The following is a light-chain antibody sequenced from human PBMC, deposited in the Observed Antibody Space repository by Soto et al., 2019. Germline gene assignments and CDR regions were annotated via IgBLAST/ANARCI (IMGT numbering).Light chain of an antibody. Sequence: QSALTQPASVSGSPGQSITISCTGTSSDIGAYNYVSWYQQYPGKTPKLVIYEVTDRPSGVSSRFSGSKSGSTASLTISGLQTEDEADYYCCSYARSTTPWVFGGGTKVTVL. CDR2: EVT. J-gene: IGLJ3*02. V-gene: IGLV2-14*01. CDR3: CSYARSTTPWV. CDR1: SSDIGAYNY.